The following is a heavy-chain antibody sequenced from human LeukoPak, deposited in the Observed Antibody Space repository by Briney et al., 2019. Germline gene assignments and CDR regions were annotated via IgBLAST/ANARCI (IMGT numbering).Heavy chain of an antibody. Sequence: GESLKIFCKGSGYSFTYYWNSWVRQVPGKGLELMGIIYPGDSDTRYRPSFQGQVTISVDKSISTAYLQWSSLKASDTAMYYCARQDGNSKYYFDYWGQGTLVTVSS. J-gene: IGHJ4*02. CDR3: ARQDGNSKYYFDY. CDR1: GYSFTYYW. D-gene: IGHD1-1*01. V-gene: IGHV5-51*01. CDR2: IYPGDSDT.